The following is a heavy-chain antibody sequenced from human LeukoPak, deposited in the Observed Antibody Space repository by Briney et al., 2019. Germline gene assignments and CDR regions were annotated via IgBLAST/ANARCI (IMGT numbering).Heavy chain of an antibody. D-gene: IGHD3-22*01. J-gene: IGHJ5*02. V-gene: IGHV4-61*02. CDR2: IYTSGST. Sequence: SENLSLTCTVSGGSISSGSYYWSWIRQPAGKGLEWIGRIYTSGSTNYNPSLKSRVTISVDTSKNQFSLKLSSVTAADTAVYYCARDAGYYYDSSGYYYPWGQGTLVTVSS. CDR3: ARDAGYYYDSSGYYYP. CDR1: GGSISSGSYY.